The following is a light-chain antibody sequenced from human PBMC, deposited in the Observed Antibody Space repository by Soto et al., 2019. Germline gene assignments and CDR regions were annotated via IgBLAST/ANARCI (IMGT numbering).Light chain of an antibody. V-gene: IGKV3-20*01. CDR1: QSVGDY. Sequence: EIVLTQSPGTLSLSPGERATLSCRASQSVGDYLGWYQQKPGQAPRLLIYASSNRATGIPDRFSGSASGTDFTLTINRLEPEDFAVYYCQLYGISPHFGQGTRLEIK. J-gene: IGKJ5*01. CDR2: ASS. CDR3: QLYGISPH.